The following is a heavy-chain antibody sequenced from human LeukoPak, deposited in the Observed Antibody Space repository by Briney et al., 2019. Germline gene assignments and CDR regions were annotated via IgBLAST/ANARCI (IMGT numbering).Heavy chain of an antibody. CDR1: GYTFTSYD. D-gene: IGHD2-15*01. V-gene: IGHV1-8*03. CDR2: MNPNSGNT. CDR3: ARGLRLRIRPFYWFDP. J-gene: IGHJ5*02. Sequence: ASVKVSCKASGYTFTSYDINWVRQATGQGLEWMGWMNPNSGNTGYAQKVQGRVTITRNTSISTAYMELSSLRSEDTDVYYYARGLRLRIRPFYWFDPWGQGTLVTVSS.